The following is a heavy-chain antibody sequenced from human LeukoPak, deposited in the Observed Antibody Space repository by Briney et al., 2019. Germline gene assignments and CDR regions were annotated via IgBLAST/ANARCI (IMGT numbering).Heavy chain of an antibody. CDR1: GYTFTGYY. CDR3: ARGQNLRVGAPPGY. Sequence: ASVEVSCKAFGYTFTGYYMHRVRQAPGQGLEWMGWNNPNSGGTTYAQKFQGRVTMTRDTYISTAYMELSRLRSDDTAVYYCARGQNLRVGAPPGYWGQGTLVTVSS. D-gene: IGHD1-26*01. CDR2: NNPNSGGT. V-gene: IGHV1-2*02. J-gene: IGHJ4*02.